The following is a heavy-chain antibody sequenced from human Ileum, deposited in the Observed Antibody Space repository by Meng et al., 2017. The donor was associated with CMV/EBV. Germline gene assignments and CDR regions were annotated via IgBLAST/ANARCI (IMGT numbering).Heavy chain of an antibody. V-gene: IGHV4-39*07. CDR3: ARGHCSSTSCYGGDWFDP. D-gene: IGHD2-2*01. CDR1: GGSISSSSYY. J-gene: IGHJ5*02. CDR2: IYYSGST. Sequence: QPPLQESGPGPVKPSETLSLTCTVSGGSISSSSYYWGWIRQPPGKGLEWIGSIYYSGSTYYNPSLKSRVTISVDTSKNQFSLKLSSVTAADTAVYYCARGHCSSTSCYGGDWFDPWGQGTLVTVSS.